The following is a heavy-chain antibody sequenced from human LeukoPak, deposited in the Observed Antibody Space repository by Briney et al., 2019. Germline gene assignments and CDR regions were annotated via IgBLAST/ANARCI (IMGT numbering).Heavy chain of an antibody. CDR2: IRPEGSDK. D-gene: IGHD1-26*01. J-gene: IGHJ4*02. CDR1: GFIYSTYG. CDR3: GKHDSASDY. Sequence: GSLRLSCAASGFIYSTYGMHWVRQAPGKGLEWVAFIRPEGSDKSYADSVKGRFTISRDNSKNTLYLQMNTLRPEDTAVYYRGKHDSASDYWGQGTLVTVSS. V-gene: IGHV3-30*02.